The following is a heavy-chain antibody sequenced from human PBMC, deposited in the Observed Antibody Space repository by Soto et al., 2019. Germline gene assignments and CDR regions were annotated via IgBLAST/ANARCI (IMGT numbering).Heavy chain of an antibody. CDR3: ARHMDRGTKITGYYSFDS. CDR1: GYSFTTYW. D-gene: IGHD1-1*01. Sequence: GESLKISCKGSGYSFTTYWIAWVRQMPGKGLEWMGVIYPDDSDTRYSPSFQGQVDISVDMSIRTAYLEWRGLKASDSGIYYCARHMDRGTKITGYYSFDSWGQGTVVT. CDR2: IYPDDSDT. J-gene: IGHJ4*02. V-gene: IGHV5-51*01.